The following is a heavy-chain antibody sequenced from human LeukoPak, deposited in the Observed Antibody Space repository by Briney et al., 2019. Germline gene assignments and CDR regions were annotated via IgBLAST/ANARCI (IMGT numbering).Heavy chain of an antibody. J-gene: IGHJ6*02. D-gene: IGHD5-12*01. CDR3: ARRISIVATTPRLLDYYYGMDV. CDR1: GXTFSSYE. Sequence: PGGSLRLSCAASGXTFSSYEMNWVRQAPGKGLEWVSSISSSSSYIYYADSVKGRFTISRDNAKNSLYLQMNSLRAEDTAVYYCARRISIVATTPRLLDYYYGMDVWGQGTTVTVSS. CDR2: ISSSSSYI. V-gene: IGHV3-21*01.